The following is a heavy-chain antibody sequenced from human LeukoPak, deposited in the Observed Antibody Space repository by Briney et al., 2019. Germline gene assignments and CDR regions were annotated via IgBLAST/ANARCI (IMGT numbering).Heavy chain of an antibody. D-gene: IGHD3-10*01. V-gene: IGHV3-30*02. CDR2: IRYDGSNK. Sequence: GGSLRLSCAASGFTFSSCGFHWVRQAPGKGLEWVAFIRYDGSNKYYADSVKGRFTISRDNAKNSLYLQMNNLRAEDTAVYYCASCRGTGSQLNAFDIWGQGTMVTVSS. CDR3: ASCRGTGSQLNAFDI. J-gene: IGHJ3*02. CDR1: GFTFSSCG.